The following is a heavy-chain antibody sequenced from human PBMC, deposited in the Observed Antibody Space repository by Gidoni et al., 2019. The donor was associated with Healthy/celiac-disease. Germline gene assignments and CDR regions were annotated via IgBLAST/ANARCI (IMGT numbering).Heavy chain of an antibody. V-gene: IGHV3-23*01. Sequence: EVQLLESGGGLVQPGGSLRLYCAASGFTFSSYAMSWVRQAPGKGLEWVSAISGSGGSTYYADSVKGRFTISRDNSKNTLYLQMNSLRAEDTAVYYCAISPGGYGGTFDYWGQGTLVTVSS. CDR2: ISGSGGST. CDR1: GFTFSSYA. D-gene: IGHD4-17*01. J-gene: IGHJ4*02. CDR3: AISPGGYGGTFDY.